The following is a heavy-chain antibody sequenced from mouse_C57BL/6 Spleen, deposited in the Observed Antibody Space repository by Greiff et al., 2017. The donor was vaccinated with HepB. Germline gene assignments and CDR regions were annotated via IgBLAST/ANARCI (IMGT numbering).Heavy chain of an antibody. CDR2: INPSSGYT. J-gene: IGHJ2*01. CDR3: ARGGHGGNYYFDY. V-gene: IGHV1-4*01. D-gene: IGHD2-1*01. CDR1: GYTFTSYT. Sequence: VQLQQSGAELARPGASVKMSCKASGYTFTSYTMHWVKQRPGQGLEWIGYINPSSGYTKYNQKFKDKATLTADKSSSTAYMQLSSLTSEDSAVYYCARGGHGGNYYFDYWGQGTTLTVSS.